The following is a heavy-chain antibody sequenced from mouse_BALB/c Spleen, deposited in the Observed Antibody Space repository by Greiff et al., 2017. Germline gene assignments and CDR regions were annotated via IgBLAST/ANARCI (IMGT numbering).Heavy chain of an antibody. V-gene: IGHV5-6-4*02. CDR2: ISSGGSYT. CDR3: TRKDYDAAWFAY. D-gene: IGHD2-4*01. CDR1: GFTFSSYA. J-gene: IGHJ3*01. Sequence: EVKVVESGGGLVKPGGSLKLSCAASGFTFSSYAMSWVRQSPEKRLEWVATISSGGSYTYYPDSVKGRFTISRDNAKNTLYLQMSSLKSEDTAMYYCTRKDYDAAWFAYWGQGTLVTVSA.